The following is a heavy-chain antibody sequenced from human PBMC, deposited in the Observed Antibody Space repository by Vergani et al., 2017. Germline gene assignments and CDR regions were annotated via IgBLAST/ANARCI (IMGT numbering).Heavy chain of an antibody. D-gene: IGHD6-13*01. Sequence: QVQLQESGPGLVRPSQTLSLTCTVSGGSISSGSYYWSWFRQPAGKGLEWIGRFYTGGGTSYNPSLKGPVTISVDTSKNQFSLQLSSVTAADTAVYYCARDPLYSTTWPFLLLDMDVWGQGTTVTVSS. CDR2: FYTGGGT. V-gene: IGHV4-61*02. CDR3: ARDPLYSTTWPFLLLDMDV. CDR1: GGSISSGSYY. J-gene: IGHJ6*02.